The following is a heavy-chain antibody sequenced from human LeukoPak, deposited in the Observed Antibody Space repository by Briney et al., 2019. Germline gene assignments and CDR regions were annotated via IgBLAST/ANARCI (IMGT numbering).Heavy chain of an antibody. CDR2: IKSKTDGGTT. V-gene: IGHV3-15*01. D-gene: IGHD3-16*02. CDR3: ARVGHYVWGSYPMDY. Sequence: GGSLRPSCAASGLTFNKAWMGWVRQAPGKGLENIGRIKSKTDGGTTDYAAPVKGRFTISRDDSKNTLYLQMNSLRAEDTAVYYCARVGHYVWGSYPMDYWGQGTLVTVSS. CDR1: GLTFNKAW. J-gene: IGHJ4*02.